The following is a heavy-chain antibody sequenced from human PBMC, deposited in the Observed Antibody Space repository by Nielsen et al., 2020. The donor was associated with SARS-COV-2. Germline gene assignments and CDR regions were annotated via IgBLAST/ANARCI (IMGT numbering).Heavy chain of an antibody. Sequence: WIRQPPGKGLEWVGRIKSKTDGGTTDYAAPVKGRFTISRDDSKNTAYLQMNSLKTEDTAVYYCTRLGGGDTYYYGSGSYGDYMDVWGKGTTVTVSS. CDR3: TRLGGGDTYYYGSGSYGDYMDV. CDR2: IKSKTDGGTT. J-gene: IGHJ6*03. D-gene: IGHD3-10*01. V-gene: IGHV3-15*01.